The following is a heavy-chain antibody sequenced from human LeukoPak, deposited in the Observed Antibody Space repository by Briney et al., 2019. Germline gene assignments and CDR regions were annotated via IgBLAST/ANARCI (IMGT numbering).Heavy chain of an antibody. D-gene: IGHD6-19*01. CDR2: ISYSGTP. V-gene: IGHV4-34*01. CDR3: VRGNVKHYHSVADEYYYYMDV. CDR1: GDSFSGFY. J-gene: IGHJ6*03. Sequence: SETLSLTCAVYGDSFSGFYWTWIRQAPGKGLEWIGEISYSGTPRYHPSLNSRLTITLDTSKKQISLNLSSVTAADTAVYFCVRGNVKHYHSVADEYYYYMDVWGKGTAVIVSS.